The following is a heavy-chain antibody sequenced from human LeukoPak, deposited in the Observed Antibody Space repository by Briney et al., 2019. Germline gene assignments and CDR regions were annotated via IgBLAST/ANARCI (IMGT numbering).Heavy chain of an antibody. CDR1: GFTVNRNY. V-gene: IGHV3-66*01. Sequence: GGSLRLSCVASGFTVNRNYMSWVRQAPGKGLECVSVIYSGGTTWYADSVKGRFTISRDTNTLYLQMNSLRAEDTAVYYCARKSDSLLVREGDCWGQATLVTVSS. J-gene: IGHJ4*02. D-gene: IGHD3-10*01. CDR3: ARKSDSLLVREGDC. CDR2: IYSGGTT.